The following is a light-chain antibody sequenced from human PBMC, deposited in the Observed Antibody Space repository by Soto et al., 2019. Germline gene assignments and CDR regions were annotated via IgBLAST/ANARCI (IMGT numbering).Light chain of an antibody. V-gene: IGKV3-15*01. CDR1: QSVSSN. CDR2: GAS. CDR3: QQYNNLLT. J-gene: IGKJ4*01. Sequence: EIVMTQSPATLSVSPGERATLSCRASQSVSSNLAWYQQKPGQAPRLLIYGASTRATGIPARFSGSGSGTEFTLTISSLQSEYFAVYYCQQYNNLLTFGGGTKVEIK.